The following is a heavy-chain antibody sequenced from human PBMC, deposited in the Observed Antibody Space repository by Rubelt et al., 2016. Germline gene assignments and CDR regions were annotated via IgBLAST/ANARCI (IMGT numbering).Heavy chain of an antibody. D-gene: IGHD1-14*01. J-gene: IGHJ4*02. CDR3: ARGGVLGIF. V-gene: IGHV7-4-1*02. CDR2: INTNTAKP. CDR1: GYTFPRDA. Sequence: QVQLVQSGAEVKKPGASVKVSCKASGYTFPRDAMNWVRQAPGQGLEWMGWINTNTAKPAYDQGFTGRFVFSLHTAGSTAYLQTSSLRPEDTAVYYCARGGVLGIFWGQGTLVTVSS.